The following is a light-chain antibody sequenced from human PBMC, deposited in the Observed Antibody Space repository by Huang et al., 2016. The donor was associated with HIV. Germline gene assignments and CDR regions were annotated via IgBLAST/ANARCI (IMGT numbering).Light chain of an antibody. CDR1: QSVSSSP. CDR3: QQYGSSPLT. CDR2: GAS. V-gene: IGKV3-20*01. J-gene: IGKJ4*01. Sequence: EIVLTQSPVTLSLSPGERATLSCGASQSVSSSPLAWYQQKPGQAPRLLIYGASSRATGIPDRFSGSGSGTDFTLTISRLEPEDFVVYYCQQYGSSPLTFGGGTKVEIK.